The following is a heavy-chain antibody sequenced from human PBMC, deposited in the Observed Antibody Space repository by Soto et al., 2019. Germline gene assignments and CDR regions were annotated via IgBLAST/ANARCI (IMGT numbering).Heavy chain of an antibody. J-gene: IGHJ6*03. D-gene: IGHD2-2*01. CDR1: GGTFSSYT. V-gene: IGHV1-69*02. CDR3: ARWVGVVVPETQDYYYYYMDV. CDR2: IIPILGIA. Sequence: QVQLVQSVAEVKKPGSSVKVSCKASGGTFSSYTISWVRQAPGQGLEWMGRIIPILGIANYAQQFKGRVMINADKSTSTDYMELRSLRSEATEVYYCARWVGVVVPETQDYYYYYMDVWGKGTTVTVS.